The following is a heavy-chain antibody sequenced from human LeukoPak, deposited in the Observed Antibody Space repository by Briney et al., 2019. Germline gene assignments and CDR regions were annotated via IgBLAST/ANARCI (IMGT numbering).Heavy chain of an antibody. CDR1: GFTFSSYG. J-gene: IGHJ3*02. V-gene: IGHV3-23*01. CDR2: ISGSGGST. D-gene: IGHD2-21*01. CDR3: AKATVAVPSFDAFDI. Sequence: GGSLRLSCAASGFTFSSYGMHWVRQAPGKGLEWVSAISGSGGSTYYADSVKGRFTISRDNSKNTLYLQMNSLRAEDTAVYYCAKATVAVPSFDAFDIWGQGTMVTVSS.